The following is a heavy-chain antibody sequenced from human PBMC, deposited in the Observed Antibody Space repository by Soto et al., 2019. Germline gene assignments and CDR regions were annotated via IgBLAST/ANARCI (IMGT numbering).Heavy chain of an antibody. J-gene: IGHJ3*02. V-gene: IGHV1-2*02. D-gene: IGHD2-2*01. CDR2: INPNSGGT. Sequence: ASVKVSCKASGYTFTGYYIHWVRQAPGQGLEWMGWINPNSGGTTYAQKFQGRVTMTRDTSITTAYMELSRLRSDETAVFYCARGALTPAALGHSFDI. CDR1: GYTFTGYY. CDR3: ARGALTPAALGHSFDI.